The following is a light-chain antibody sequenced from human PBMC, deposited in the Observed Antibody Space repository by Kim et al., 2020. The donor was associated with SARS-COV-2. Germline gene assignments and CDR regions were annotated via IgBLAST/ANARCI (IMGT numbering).Light chain of an antibody. V-gene: IGKV1-39*01. J-gene: IGKJ2*01. Sequence: SASVGDSVTIACRASQSISSYLNWYQQKPGKAPKLLIYAASSLQSGVPSRFSGSGSGTDFTLTISSLQPEDFATYYCQQSYSTPQTFGQGTKLEI. CDR1: QSISSY. CDR3: QQSYSTPQT. CDR2: AAS.